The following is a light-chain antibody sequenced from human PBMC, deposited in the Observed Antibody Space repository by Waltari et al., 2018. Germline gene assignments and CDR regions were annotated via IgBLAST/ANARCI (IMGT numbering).Light chain of an antibody. CDR2: DFS. V-gene: IGLV2-14*03. CDR1: SRDVGGYNY. J-gene: IGLJ3*02. CDR3: SSYTSSNTCV. Sequence: QTALTKPASVSGSPGQSINITSTGTSRDVGGYNYVSWYQQHPVKAPKLMIYDFSNRPSGLSNRFAGSKSGNTASLTISGLQAEDEADYYCSSYTSSNTCVFGGGTKLTVL.